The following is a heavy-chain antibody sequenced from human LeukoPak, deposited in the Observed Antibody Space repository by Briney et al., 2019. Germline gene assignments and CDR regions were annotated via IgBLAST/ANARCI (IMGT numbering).Heavy chain of an antibody. J-gene: IGHJ5*02. Sequence: PTETLSLTCTVSGGSISSYYWSWIRQPPGKGLEWIGYIYYSGSTYYNPSLKNRVSISVDTSKNQFSLNLSSVTAADTAVYYCARPYYYDSRIDPWGQGTLVTVSS. V-gene: IGHV4-59*08. CDR3: ARPYYYDSRIDP. CDR2: IYYSGST. D-gene: IGHD3-22*01. CDR1: GGSISSYY.